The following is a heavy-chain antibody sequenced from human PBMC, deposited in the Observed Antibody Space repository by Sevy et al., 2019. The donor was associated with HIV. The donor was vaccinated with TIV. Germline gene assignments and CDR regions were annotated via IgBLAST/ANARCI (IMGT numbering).Heavy chain of an antibody. V-gene: IGHV3-30*02. CDR3: AKNTAAAGTGGFDY. CDR1: GFTFSHYG. D-gene: IGHD6-13*01. Sequence: GGSLRLSCAASGFTFSHYGMHWVRQAPGKGVEWVAFVHFDGSNIYYADSMKGRFTISRDNSKNTLYLQMNSLRTEDTAVYYCAKNTAAAGTGGFDYWGQGTLVTVSS. J-gene: IGHJ4*02. CDR2: VHFDGSNI.